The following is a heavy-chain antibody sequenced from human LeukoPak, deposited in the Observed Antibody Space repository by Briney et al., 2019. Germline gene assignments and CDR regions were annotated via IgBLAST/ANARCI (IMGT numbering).Heavy chain of an antibody. Sequence: PGGSLRLSCAASGFTLSSYEINWVRQAPGKGLEWVSYISSSGSTIYYADSVKGRFTISRDNAKNSLYLQMNSLRAEDTAVYYCARDSVVAGLLPYYYYGMDVWGQGTTVTVSS. J-gene: IGHJ6*02. D-gene: IGHD2-15*01. CDR1: GFTLSSYE. V-gene: IGHV3-48*03. CDR2: ISSSGSTI. CDR3: ARDSVVAGLLPYYYYGMDV.